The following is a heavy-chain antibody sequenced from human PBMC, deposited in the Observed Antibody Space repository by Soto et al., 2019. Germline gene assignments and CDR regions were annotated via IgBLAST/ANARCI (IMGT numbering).Heavy chain of an antibody. V-gene: IGHV6-1*01. CDR2: TYYRSKWIH. J-gene: IGHJ6*02. CDR3: AGVVWFRGMDV. CDR1: GDSVSSSSAA. D-gene: IGHD3-16*01. Sequence: SQTLSLTCDISGDSVSSSSAAWNWIRQSPSRGLEWLGRTYYRSKWIHEYTVSMESRITINPDASKNQFSLHIYSVTPEDTAVYYCAGVVWFRGMDVWGQGTPVTVSS.